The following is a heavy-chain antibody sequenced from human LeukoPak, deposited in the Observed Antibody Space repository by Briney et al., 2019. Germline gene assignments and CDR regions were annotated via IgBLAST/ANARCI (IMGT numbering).Heavy chain of an antibody. J-gene: IGHJ6*02. Sequence: KPSETLSLTCAVYGGSFSGYYWSWIRQPPGKGLEWIGEINHSGSTNYNPSLKSRVTISVDTSKNQFSLKLSSVTAADTAVYYCASARAKYYYYYYGMDVWGQGTTVTVSS. CDR2: INHSGST. CDR1: GGSFSGYY. V-gene: IGHV4-34*01. CDR3: ASARAKYYYYYYGMDV.